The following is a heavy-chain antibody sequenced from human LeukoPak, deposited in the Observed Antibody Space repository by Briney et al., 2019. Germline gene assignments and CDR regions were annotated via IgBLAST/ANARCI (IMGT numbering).Heavy chain of an antibody. J-gene: IGHJ4*02. V-gene: IGHV4-38-2*02. Sequence: SETLSLTCTVSGYSISSGYYWGWIRQPPGKGLEWIGSIYHSGNTYYNPSLKSRVTISVDTSKKQFSLKLSSVTAADTAVYYCARLDGSGTHYTPKQNDYWGQGTLVTVSS. D-gene: IGHD3-10*01. CDR2: IYHSGNT. CDR1: GYSISSGYY. CDR3: ARLDGSGTHYTPKQNDY.